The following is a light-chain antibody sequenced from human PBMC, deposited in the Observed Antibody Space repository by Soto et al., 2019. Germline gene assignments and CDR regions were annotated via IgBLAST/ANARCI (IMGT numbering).Light chain of an antibody. Sequence: VMTQSPATLSVSPGERATLSCRASQSVSSYLAWYQQKPGQAPRLLIYGAYRRATGIPDRFSGSGSGTDFTLTISRLEPEDFAVYYCQQYDTSPWTFGQGTKVDIK. J-gene: IGKJ1*01. CDR3: QQYDTSPWT. CDR2: GAY. CDR1: QSVSSY. V-gene: IGKV3-20*01.